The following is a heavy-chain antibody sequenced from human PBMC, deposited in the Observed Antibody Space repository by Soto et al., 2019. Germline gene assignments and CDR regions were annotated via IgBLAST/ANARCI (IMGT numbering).Heavy chain of an antibody. J-gene: IGHJ6*02. CDR2: ISGSGGST. V-gene: IGHV3-23*01. D-gene: IGHD3-10*01. Sequence: GGSVRLSCAASGFTFSSYAMSWVRQAPGKGLEWVSAISGSGGSTYYADSVKGRFTISRDNSKKTLYLQMNSPRAEDTAVYYCAKTQAPFFGSGRYPSYGMDVWGQGTTVAV. CDR1: GFTFSSYA. CDR3: AKTQAPFFGSGRYPSYGMDV.